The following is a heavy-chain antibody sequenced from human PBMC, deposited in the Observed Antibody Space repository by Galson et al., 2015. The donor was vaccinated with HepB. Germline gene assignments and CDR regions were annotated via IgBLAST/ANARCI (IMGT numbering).Heavy chain of an antibody. D-gene: IGHD6-6*01. V-gene: IGHV4-38-2*02. CDR2: IYHDGST. J-gene: IGHJ4*02. CDR3: ARDNRGYTSSSQLDY. Sequence: ETLSLTCTVSAYFINSGSYWGWIRQPPGKGLEWIGSIYHDGSTRYNPSLKSRVTIAVDTSKNQFSLRLRSVTAADTAVYYCARDNRGYTSSSQLDYWGQGTLVTVSS. CDR1: AYFINSGSY.